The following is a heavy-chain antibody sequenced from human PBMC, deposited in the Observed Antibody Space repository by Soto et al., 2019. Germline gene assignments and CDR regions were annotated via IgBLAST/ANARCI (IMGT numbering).Heavy chain of an antibody. D-gene: IGHD5-18*01. Sequence: QVQLVQSGAEVKKPESSVKVSCKAPGGTFSTYAISWVRQAPGQGLGWMGGIIPMFGTANYAQRFQDRVTITADESTNTVHMELSSLRSEDTAVYFCASGIQLWLRRINNGYSGWGQGTLVTVSS. V-gene: IGHV1-69*12. CDR1: GGTFSTYA. CDR3: ASGIQLWLRRINNGYSG. CDR2: IIPMFGTA. J-gene: IGHJ4*02.